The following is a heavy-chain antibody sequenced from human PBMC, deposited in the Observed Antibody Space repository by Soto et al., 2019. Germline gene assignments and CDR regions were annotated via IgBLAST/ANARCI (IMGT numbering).Heavy chain of an antibody. CDR2: IYYDGST. CDR1: GGSITTSSYN. Sequence: QLQLQESGPGLVKPSETLSLTCSVSGGSITTSSYNWDWIRQPPGKGLEWIGTIYYDGSTSYNPSLKSQVTISVDTSKNHFALKVNSVTAADTAVYYWARFYGNGFAGWGRGTVVTVSS. D-gene: IGHD3-10*01. CDR3: ARFYGNGFAG. V-gene: IGHV4-39*02. J-gene: IGHJ3*01.